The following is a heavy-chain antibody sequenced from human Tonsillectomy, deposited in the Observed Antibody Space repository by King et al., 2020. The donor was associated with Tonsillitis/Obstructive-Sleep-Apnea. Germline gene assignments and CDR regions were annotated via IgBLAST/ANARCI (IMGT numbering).Heavy chain of an antibody. CDR3: ATLEAVRGWFDP. D-gene: IGHD3-10*01. CDR1: GGSISSGGYY. J-gene: IGHJ5*02. Sequence: VQLQESGPGLVKPSQTLSLTCTVSGGSISSGGYYWSWIRQHPGKGLEWIGHIYHSGSTYHNPSLKSRFTISVDTSKNLFYLKLSSVTAADTAMYYCATLEAVRGWFDPWGQGTLVTVSS. V-gene: IGHV4-31*03. CDR2: IYHSGST.